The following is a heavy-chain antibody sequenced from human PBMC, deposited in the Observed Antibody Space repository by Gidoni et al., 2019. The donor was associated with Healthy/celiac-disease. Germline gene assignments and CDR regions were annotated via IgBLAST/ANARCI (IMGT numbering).Heavy chain of an antibody. CDR1: GGSISSAGSY. J-gene: IGHJ6*03. CDR2: IYYSGGT. D-gene: IGHD5-12*01. Sequence: VHLPESGPGLAQPSQTLSLTCTVSGGSISSAGSYWPWIRQHPGEGLAWIGYIYYSGGTDYNPYLKSRVTISVDTSKNQFSLKLSSVTAADTAVYYWARDAGGYSSYDGGRPFYYMDVWGKGTTVTVSS. V-gene: IGHV4-31*03. CDR3: ARDAGGYSSYDGGRPFYYMDV.